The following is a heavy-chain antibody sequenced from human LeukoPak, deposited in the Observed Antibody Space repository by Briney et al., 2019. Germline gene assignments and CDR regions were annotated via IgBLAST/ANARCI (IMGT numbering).Heavy chain of an antibody. CDR2: MNPNSGNT. D-gene: IGHD2-8*01. CDR3: ARDLQKTYCTNGVCYDDY. J-gene: IGHJ4*02. CDR1: GYTFTSYD. V-gene: IGHV1-8*01. Sequence: GASVKVSCKASGYTFTSYDINWVRQATGQGLEWMGWMNPNSGNTGYAQKFQGRVTMTRDTSISTAYMELSRLRSDDTAVYYCARDLQKTYCTNGVCYDDYWGQGTLVTVSS.